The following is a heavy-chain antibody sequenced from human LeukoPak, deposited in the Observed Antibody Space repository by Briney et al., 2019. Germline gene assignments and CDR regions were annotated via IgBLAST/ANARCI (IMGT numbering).Heavy chain of an antibody. J-gene: IGHJ4*02. Sequence: GGSLRLSCAASGFTVSSNYMSWVRQAPGKGLEWVSDIYSGGSTYYADSVKGRFTISRDNSKNTLYLQMNSLRAEDTAVYYCAREEYGYPNLFDYWGQGTLVTVSS. V-gene: IGHV3-66*01. CDR3: AREEYGYPNLFDY. CDR1: GFTVSSNY. D-gene: IGHD3-16*02. CDR2: IYSGGST.